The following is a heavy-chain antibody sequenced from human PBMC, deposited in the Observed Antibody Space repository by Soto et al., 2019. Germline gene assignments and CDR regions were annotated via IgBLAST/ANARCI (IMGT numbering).Heavy chain of an antibody. CDR1: GGSISSYD. CDR2: IYYSGST. Sequence: SETLSLTCTVPGGSISSYDWSWIRQPPGKGLEWIGYIYYSGSTNYNPSLKSRVTISVDTSKNQFSLKLSSVTAADTAVYYCARLLYGSGSWFDPWGQGTLVTVSS. CDR3: ARLLYGSGSWFDP. V-gene: IGHV4-59*08. J-gene: IGHJ5*02. D-gene: IGHD3-10*01.